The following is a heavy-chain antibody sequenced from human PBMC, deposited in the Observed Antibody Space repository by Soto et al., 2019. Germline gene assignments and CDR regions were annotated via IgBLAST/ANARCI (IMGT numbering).Heavy chain of an antibody. CDR3: AKDLYDYIWGSYPNWFDP. V-gene: IGHV3-23*01. Sequence: GGSLRLSCAASGFTFSSYAMSWVRQAPGKGLEWVSAISGSGGSTYYADSVKGRFTISRDNSKNTLYLQMNSLRAEDTAVYYCAKDLYDYIWGSYPNWFDPWGQGALVTVSS. D-gene: IGHD3-16*02. CDR1: GFTFSSYA. CDR2: ISGSGGST. J-gene: IGHJ5*02.